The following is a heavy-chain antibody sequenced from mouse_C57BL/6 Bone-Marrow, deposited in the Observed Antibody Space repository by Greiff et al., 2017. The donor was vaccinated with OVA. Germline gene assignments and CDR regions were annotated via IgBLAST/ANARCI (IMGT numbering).Heavy chain of an antibody. J-gene: IGHJ1*03. D-gene: IGHD1-1*01. CDR1: GISITTGNYR. Sequence: DVKLQESGPGLVKPSQTVFLTCTVTGISITTGNYRWSWIRQFPGNKLEWIGYIYYSGTITYNPSLTSRTTITRDTPKNQFFLEMNSLTAEDTATYYCARRSSYWYFDVWGTGTTVTVSS. CDR3: ARRSSYWYFDV. V-gene: IGHV3-5*01. CDR2: IYYSGTI.